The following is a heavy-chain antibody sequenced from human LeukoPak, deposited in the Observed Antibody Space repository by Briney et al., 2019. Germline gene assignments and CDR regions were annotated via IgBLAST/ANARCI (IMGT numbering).Heavy chain of an antibody. D-gene: IGHD4-23*01. CDR1: GFAFPNYA. J-gene: IGHJ3*02. V-gene: IGHV3-23*01. CDR3: ARRYGGWGAFDI. CDR2: LSNDGRAT. Sequence: GSLRLSCAASGFAFPNYAMNWVRQAPGKGLEWVSTLSNDGRATFYADSVKGRFTISRDDSKTTLFLQMNSLRAEDTAIYYCARRYGGWGAFDIWGQGTVVTVSS.